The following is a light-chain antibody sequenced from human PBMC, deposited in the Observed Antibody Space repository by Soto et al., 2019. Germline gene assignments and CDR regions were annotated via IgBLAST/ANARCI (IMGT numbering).Light chain of an antibody. V-gene: IGKV3-20*01. Sequence: EIVLTQSPGTLSLSPGERATLSCRASQRVSSSSFAWFQQKPGQAPRLLIYRASTRATDIPDRFSGSGSGTDFTLTISRLEPEDFAVYYCQQFGTSPGTFGQGTKVDI. J-gene: IGKJ1*01. CDR3: QQFGTSPGT. CDR2: RAS. CDR1: QRVSSSS.